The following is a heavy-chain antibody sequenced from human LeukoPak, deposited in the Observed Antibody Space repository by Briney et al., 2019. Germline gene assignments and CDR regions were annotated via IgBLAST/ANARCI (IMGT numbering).Heavy chain of an antibody. J-gene: IGHJ4*02. V-gene: IGHV3-23*01. Sequence: GGSLRLSCAASGFSFSSYAMSWVRQAPGKGLEWVSTISGSGGSTYYADSVKGRFTISRDNSKNTLYLQMNSLRAEDTAVYYCAKETYYYDSSGSTYYFDYWGQGTLVTVSS. CDR2: ISGSGGST. CDR3: AKETYYYDSSGSTYYFDY. CDR1: GFSFSSYA. D-gene: IGHD3-22*01.